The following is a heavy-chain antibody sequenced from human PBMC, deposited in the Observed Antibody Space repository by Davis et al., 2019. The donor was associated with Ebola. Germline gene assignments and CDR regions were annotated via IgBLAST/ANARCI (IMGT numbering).Heavy chain of an antibody. CDR3: AREDIVVVPAATTLDY. CDR1: GFTFSSYW. J-gene: IGHJ4*02. CDR2: IKQDGSEK. D-gene: IGHD2-2*01. V-gene: IGHV3-7*03. Sequence: PGGSLRLSCAASGFTFSSYWMSWVRQAPGKGLEWVANIKQDGSEKYYVDSVKGRFTISRDNAKNSLYLQMNSLRAEDTAVYYCAREDIVVVPAATTLDYWGQGTLVTVSS.